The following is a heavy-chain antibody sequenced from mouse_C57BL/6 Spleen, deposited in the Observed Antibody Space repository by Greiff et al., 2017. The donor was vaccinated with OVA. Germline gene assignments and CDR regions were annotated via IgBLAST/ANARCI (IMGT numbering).Heavy chain of an antibody. CDR3: ARGGWVDY. D-gene: IGHD3-3*01. Sequence: QVQLQQPGSELVQPGASVTLSCKASVYPFTSYWIQWLKQRPGQGLEWIGEIDPSDSYTNYNQKFKGKATLTVDTSSSTAYMQLSSLTSEDSAVYYCARGGWVDYWGQGTTLTVSS. J-gene: IGHJ2*01. CDR2: IDPSDSYT. V-gene: IGHV1-50*01. CDR1: VYPFTSYW.